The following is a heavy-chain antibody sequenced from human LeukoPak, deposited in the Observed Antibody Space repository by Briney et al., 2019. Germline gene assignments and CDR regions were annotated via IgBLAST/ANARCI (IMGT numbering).Heavy chain of an antibody. Sequence: PGGSLRLSCAASGFTFTSYSFNWVRQAPGKGLEGVSSINTVASYIYYADSVKGRFYISRGDAANSLYVQMNSLRAEDMAVYFCVRLRRNSDRSGFYYYYDNWGQGTLVTVSS. CDR3: VRLRRNSDRSGFYYYYDN. D-gene: IGHD3-22*01. V-gene: IGHV3-21*01. J-gene: IGHJ4*02. CDR1: GFTFTSYS. CDR2: INTVASYI.